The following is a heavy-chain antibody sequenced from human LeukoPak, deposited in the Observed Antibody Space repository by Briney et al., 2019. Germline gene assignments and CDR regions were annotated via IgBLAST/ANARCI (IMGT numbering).Heavy chain of an antibody. Sequence: ASVKVSCKASGYTFTSYGISWVRQAPGQGLEWMGWISAYNGNTNYAQKLQGRVTMTTDTSTSTAYMELRSLRSDDTAVYYCARDRRIVVVITYYYMDVWGKGTTVTVSS. J-gene: IGHJ6*03. D-gene: IGHD3-22*01. CDR2: ISAYNGNT. V-gene: IGHV1-18*01. CDR3: ARDRRIVVVITYYYMDV. CDR1: GYTFTSYG.